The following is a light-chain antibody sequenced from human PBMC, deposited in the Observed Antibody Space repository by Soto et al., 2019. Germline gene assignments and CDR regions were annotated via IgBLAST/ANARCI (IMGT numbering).Light chain of an antibody. Sequence: DIQMTQSPSSLSASVEDRVIITCRASQSISNHLNWYQQKPGRAPKLLIYKASSLESGVPSRFSGSGSGTEFTLTISSLQPDDFATYYCQQYNSQWTFGQGTKVDIK. V-gene: IGKV1-5*03. CDR1: QSISNH. J-gene: IGKJ1*01. CDR3: QQYNSQWT. CDR2: KAS.